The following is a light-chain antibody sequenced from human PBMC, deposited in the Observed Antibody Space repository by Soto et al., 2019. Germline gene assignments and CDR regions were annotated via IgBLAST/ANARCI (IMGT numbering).Light chain of an antibody. V-gene: IGKV1-39*01. J-gene: IGKJ2*01. CDR2: AAS. Sequence: DVQLTQSPSFLSTSVGDRATITCRASRNINTYLNWYQHKPGKAPQLLIYAASNLQSGVPTSFSGSGSGTDFTLTISSLQPEDFATYFCQQSHSTPYTFGQGTKVDI. CDR3: QQSHSTPYT. CDR1: RNINTY.